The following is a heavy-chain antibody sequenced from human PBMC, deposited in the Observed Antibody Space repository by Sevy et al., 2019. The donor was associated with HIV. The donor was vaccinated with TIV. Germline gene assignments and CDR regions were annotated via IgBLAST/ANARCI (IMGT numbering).Heavy chain of an antibody. J-gene: IGHJ4*02. CDR2: INPNSGAT. CDR3: ARELVRITMVRGVTARESSFDY. D-gene: IGHD3-10*01. V-gene: IGHV1-2*06. Sequence: ASVKVSCKASGYTFTGYYMHWVRQAPGQGLEWMGRINPNSGATNYAQKFQGRVTMTRDTSISTAYMELSRLRSDDTAVYYCARELVRITMVRGVTARESSFDYWGQGTLVTVSS. CDR1: GYTFTGYY.